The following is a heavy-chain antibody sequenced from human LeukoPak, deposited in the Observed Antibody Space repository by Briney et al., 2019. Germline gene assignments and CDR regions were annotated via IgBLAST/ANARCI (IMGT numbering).Heavy chain of an antibody. V-gene: IGHV3-30*18. CDR1: GFTFSSYG. D-gene: IGHD5-18*01. Sequence: GGSLRLSCAASGFTFSSYGMHWVRQPQGEGLEWVAVISYDGSKKYSAESVKGRFSISRDNSKNTLYLQMNSLRAEDTAVYYCAKAIGQLWTPPDYWGQGTLVTISS. CDR3: AKAIGQLWTPPDY. J-gene: IGHJ4*02. CDR2: ISYDGSKK.